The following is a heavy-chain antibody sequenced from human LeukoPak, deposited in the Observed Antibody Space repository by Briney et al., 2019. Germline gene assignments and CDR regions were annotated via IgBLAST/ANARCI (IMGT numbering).Heavy chain of an antibody. V-gene: IGHV4-38-2*01. CDR1: GYSISSGYY. Sequence: PSETLSLTCAVSGYSISSGYYWGWIRQPPGKGRGWIGSIYHSGSTYYNPSLKSRVTISVDTSKNQFSLKLSSVTAADTAVYYCARHGAVPAATVDYWGQGTLVTVSS. CDR2: IYHSGST. CDR3: ARHGAVPAATVDY. J-gene: IGHJ4*02. D-gene: IGHD2-2*01.